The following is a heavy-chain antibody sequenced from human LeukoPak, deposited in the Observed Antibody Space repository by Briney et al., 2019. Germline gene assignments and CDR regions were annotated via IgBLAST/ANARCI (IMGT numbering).Heavy chain of an antibody. CDR2: ISGSGGST. J-gene: IGHJ4*02. Sequence: GGSLRLSCAASGFTFSSYAMSWVRQAPGKGLEWVSAISGSGGSTYYADSVKGRFTISRDNSKNTLYLQMNSLRAEDTAVYYCAKVRYGDIASADYFDYWGQGTLVTVSS. CDR1: GFTFSSYA. D-gene: IGHD5/OR15-5a*01. CDR3: AKVRYGDIASADYFDY. V-gene: IGHV3-23*01.